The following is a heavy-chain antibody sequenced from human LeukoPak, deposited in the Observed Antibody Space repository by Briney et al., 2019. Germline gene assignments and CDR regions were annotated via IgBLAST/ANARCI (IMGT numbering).Heavy chain of an antibody. D-gene: IGHD3-3*01. Sequence: ASVKVSCKASGYTFTGYYMHWVRQAPGQGLEWMGWINPNSGGTNYAQKFQGRVTMTRDTSISTAYMVLSRLRSDDTAVYYCARSGKYDFWSGYPLGYWGQGTLVTVSS. V-gene: IGHV1-2*02. J-gene: IGHJ4*02. CDR2: INPNSGGT. CDR1: GYTFTGYY. CDR3: ARSGKYDFWSGYPLGY.